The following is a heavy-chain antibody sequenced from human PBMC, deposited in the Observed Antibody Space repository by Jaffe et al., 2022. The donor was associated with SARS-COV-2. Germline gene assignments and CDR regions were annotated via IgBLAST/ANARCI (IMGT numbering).Heavy chain of an antibody. CDR3: ARESGTVVGVDYMDV. Sequence: QAHLVQSGAEVKKPGASVKVSCKASGYTFTSHEIIWVRQATGQGPEWIGWVTPGSGDTGYAQKFQGRVTLTRDTSISTAYMELSSLTSEDTAVYYCARESGTVVGVDYMDVWGNGTTVTVSS. CDR1: GYTFTSHE. CDR2: VTPGSGDT. D-gene: IGHD2-21*01. V-gene: IGHV1-8*01. J-gene: IGHJ6*03.